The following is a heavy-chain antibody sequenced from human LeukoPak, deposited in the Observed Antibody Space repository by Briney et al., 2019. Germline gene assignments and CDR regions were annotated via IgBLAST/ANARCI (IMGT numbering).Heavy chain of an antibody. Sequence: PGGSLRLSCAASGFTLSSYGMHWVRQAPGKGLEWVAVISYDGSNKYYADSVKGRFTLSRDNSKNTLHLQMNSLRAEDTAVYYCARARSSYGYGDAFDIWGQGTMVTVSS. V-gene: IGHV3-30*03. J-gene: IGHJ3*02. CDR3: ARARSSYGYGDAFDI. D-gene: IGHD5-18*01. CDR1: GFTLSSYG. CDR2: ISYDGSNK.